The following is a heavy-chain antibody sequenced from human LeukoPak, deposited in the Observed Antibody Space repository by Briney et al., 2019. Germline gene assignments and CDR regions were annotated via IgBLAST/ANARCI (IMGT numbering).Heavy chain of an antibody. CDR1: GGTFSSYA. V-gene: IGHV1-69*01. CDR3: ARVRLRGYSYGLFDY. CDR2: IIPIFGTA. D-gene: IGHD5-18*01. J-gene: IGHJ4*02. Sequence: SVKVSCKASGGTFSSYAISWVRQAPGQGLEWMGGIIPIFGTANYAQKFQGRVTITADESTSTAYMELSSLRSEDTAVYYCARVRLRGYSYGLFDYWGQGTLVTVSS.